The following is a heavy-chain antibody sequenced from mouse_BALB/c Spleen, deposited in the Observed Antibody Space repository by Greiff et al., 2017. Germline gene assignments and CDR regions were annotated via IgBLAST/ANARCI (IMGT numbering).Heavy chain of an antibody. Sequence: QVQLQQSGAELMKPGASVKISCKATGYTFSSYWIEWVKQRPGHGLEWIGEILPGSGSTNYNEKFKGKATFTADTSSNTAYMQLSSLTSEDSAVYYCARGMVKFPFDYWGQGTTLTVSS. CDR3: ARGMVKFPFDY. CDR2: ILPGSGST. CDR1: GYTFSSYW. J-gene: IGHJ2*01. V-gene: IGHV1-9*01. D-gene: IGHD2-10*02.